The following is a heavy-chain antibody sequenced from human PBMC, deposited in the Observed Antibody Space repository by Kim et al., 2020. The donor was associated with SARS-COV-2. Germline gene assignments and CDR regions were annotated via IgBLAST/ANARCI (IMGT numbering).Heavy chain of an antibody. CDR3: ARVSSIFGYGMDV. D-gene: IGHD3-9*01. J-gene: IGHJ6*02. V-gene: IGHV3-13*01. Sequence: YPGSVKGRFTISRENAKNSLYLKMNSLRAGDTAVYYCARVSSIFGYGMDVWGQGTTVTVSS.